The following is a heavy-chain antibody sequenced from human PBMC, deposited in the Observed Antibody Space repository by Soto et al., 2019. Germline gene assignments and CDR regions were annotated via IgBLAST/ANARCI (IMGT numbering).Heavy chain of an antibody. Sequence: EVQLLESGGGLVQPGGSLRLSCAASGFTFSSYAMSWVRQAPGKGLEWVSSVSGSSGSKSYADSVKGRFTISRDNSKSTVYLKMHSLRAEDTAVYFCAKDWCSGTTCYCLENWGQGTLVTVSS. V-gene: IGHV3-23*01. CDR3: AKDWCSGTTCYCLEN. J-gene: IGHJ4*02. D-gene: IGHD1-7*01. CDR2: VSGSSGSK. CDR1: GFTFSSYA.